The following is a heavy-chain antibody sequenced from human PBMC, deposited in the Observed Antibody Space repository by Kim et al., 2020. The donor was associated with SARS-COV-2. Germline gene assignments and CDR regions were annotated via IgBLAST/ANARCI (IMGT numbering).Heavy chain of an antibody. CDR3: ARGPPYGDYSSWFDP. V-gene: IGHV3-7*03. D-gene: IGHD4-17*01. J-gene: IGHJ5*02. Sequence: VDSVRGRFIISRDNAKNSLSLQMNSLRADDTAVYYCARGPPYGDYSSWFDPWGQGTLVTVSS.